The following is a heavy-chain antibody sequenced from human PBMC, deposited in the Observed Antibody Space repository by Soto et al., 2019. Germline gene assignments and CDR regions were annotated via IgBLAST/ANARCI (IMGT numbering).Heavy chain of an antibody. V-gene: IGHV4-34*01. Sequence: PSETLSLTCAVYGGSFSGYYWSWIRQPPGKGLEWIGEINHSGSTNYNPSLKSRVTISVDTSKNQFSLKLSSVTAADTAVYYCARGYGDSSGWYGRRYWYFDLWGRGTLVTVSS. D-gene: IGHD6-19*01. CDR3: ARGYGDSSGWYGRRYWYFDL. J-gene: IGHJ2*01. CDR1: GGSFSGYY. CDR2: INHSGST.